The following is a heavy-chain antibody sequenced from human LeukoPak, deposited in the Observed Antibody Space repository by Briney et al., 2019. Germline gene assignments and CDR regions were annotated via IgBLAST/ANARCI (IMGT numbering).Heavy chain of an antibody. CDR1: GGSISSYY. Sequence: SETLSLTCTVSGGSISSYYWSWIRQPPGKGLEWIGYIYYSGSTNYNPSLKSRVTISVDTSKNQFSLKLSSVTAADTAVYYCARFTTACSSGWPYYYYGMDVWGQGTTVTVSS. V-gene: IGHV4-59*08. D-gene: IGHD6-19*01. J-gene: IGHJ6*02. CDR3: ARFTTACSSGWPYYYYGMDV. CDR2: IYYSGST.